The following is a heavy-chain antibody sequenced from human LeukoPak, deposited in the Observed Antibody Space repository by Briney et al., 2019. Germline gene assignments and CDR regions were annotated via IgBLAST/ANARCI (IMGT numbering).Heavy chain of an antibody. CDR1: GYSFTSYW. CDR3: ARRNTAMGNYYGMDV. CDR2: IYPGDSDT. D-gene: IGHD5-18*01. V-gene: IGHV5-51*01. Sequence: GESLRISCKGSGYSFTSYWIGWVRQMPGKGLEWMGIIYPGDSDTRYSPSFQGQVTISADKSISTAYLQWSSLKASDTAIYYCARRNTAMGNYYGMDVWGQGTTVTVSS. J-gene: IGHJ6*02.